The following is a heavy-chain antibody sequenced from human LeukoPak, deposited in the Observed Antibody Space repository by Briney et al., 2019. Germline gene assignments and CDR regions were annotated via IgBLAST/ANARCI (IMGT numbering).Heavy chain of an antibody. D-gene: IGHD6-19*01. V-gene: IGHV1-69*13. Sequence: SVEVSCKASGGTFSSYAISWVRQAPGQGLEWMGGIIPIFGTANYAQKFQGRVTITADESTSTAYMELSSLRSEDTAVYYCARGPSGWYVHFYYYMDVWGKGTTVTISS. J-gene: IGHJ6*03. CDR1: GGTFSSYA. CDR2: IIPIFGTA. CDR3: ARGPSGWYVHFYYYMDV.